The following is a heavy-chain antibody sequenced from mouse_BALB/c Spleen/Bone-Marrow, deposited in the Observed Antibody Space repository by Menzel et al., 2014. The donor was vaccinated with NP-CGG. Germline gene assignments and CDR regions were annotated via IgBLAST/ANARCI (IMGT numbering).Heavy chain of an antibody. J-gene: IGHJ3*01. Sequence: VQLQQSGPELVKPGASVRISCKASGYIFTSYYIYWVKQRPGQGLEWIGWIYPGNVNTKYNEKFKGKATLTADKSSSTAYMQLSSLTSEDSAVYFCARDYYGCGGFAYWGQGTLVTVSA. D-gene: IGHD1-2*01. V-gene: IGHV1S56*01. CDR1: GYIFTSYY. CDR3: ARDYYGCGGFAY. CDR2: IYPGNVNT.